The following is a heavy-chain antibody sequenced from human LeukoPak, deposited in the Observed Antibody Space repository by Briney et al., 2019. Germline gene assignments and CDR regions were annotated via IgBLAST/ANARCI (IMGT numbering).Heavy chain of an antibody. CDR1: GGSISSYY. CDR3: ARLHDGYRYGADY. CDR2: IYYSGST. J-gene: IGHJ4*02. D-gene: IGHD5-18*01. Sequence: KPSETLSLTCTVSGGSISSYYWSWIRQPPGKGLEWIGYIYYSGSTNYNPSLKSRVTISVDTSKNQFSLKLSPVTAADTAVYYCARLHDGYRYGADYWGQGTLATAS. V-gene: IGHV4-59*08.